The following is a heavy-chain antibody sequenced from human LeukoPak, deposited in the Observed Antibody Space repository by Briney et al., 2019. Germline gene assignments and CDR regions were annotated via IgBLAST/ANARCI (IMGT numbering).Heavy chain of an antibody. CDR3: ARGGSGYYNLDY. CDR2: ISYDGSNK. D-gene: IGHD3-9*01. V-gene: IGHV3-30*03. Sequence: PGGSLRLSCAASGFTFSSYGMHWVRQAPGKGLEWVAVISYDGSNKYYADSVKGRFTISRDNSKNTLYLQMNSLRAEDTAVYYCARGGSGYYNLDYWGQGTLVTVSS. J-gene: IGHJ4*02. CDR1: GFTFSSYG.